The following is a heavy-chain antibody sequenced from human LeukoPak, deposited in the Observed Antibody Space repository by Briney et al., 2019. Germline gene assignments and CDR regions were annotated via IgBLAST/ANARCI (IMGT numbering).Heavy chain of an antibody. D-gene: IGHD3-10*01. CDR1: GYTFSSYW. CDR2: IDTDGRTT. Sequence: PGGSLRLSCAASGYTFSSYWMHWVRQAPGKGLVWVSRIDTDGRTTNYADSVRGRFTIYRVNVQNTLYLQMNSLTAEDTAVYYCARDVAGARSYWGQGALVSVSS. CDR3: ARDVAGARSY. J-gene: IGHJ4*02. V-gene: IGHV3-74*01.